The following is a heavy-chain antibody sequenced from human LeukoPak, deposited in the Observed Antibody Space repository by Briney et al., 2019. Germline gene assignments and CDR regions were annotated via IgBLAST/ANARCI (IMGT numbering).Heavy chain of an antibody. D-gene: IGHD3-10*01. J-gene: IGHJ4*02. CDR2: IYYSGST. CDR3: ARHERFGEFSDY. Sequence: PSETLSLTCTVSGGSISSSNYYWGWIRQPPGKGLEWIGSIYYSGSTYYNPSLTSRVTISKDTSKNQFSLKLSSVTAADTAVYYCARHERFGEFSDYWGQGTLVTVSS. CDR1: GGSISSSNYY. V-gene: IGHV4-39*01.